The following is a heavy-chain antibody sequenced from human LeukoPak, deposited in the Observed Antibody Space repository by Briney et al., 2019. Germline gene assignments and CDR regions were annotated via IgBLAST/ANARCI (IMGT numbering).Heavy chain of an antibody. Sequence: SXXXXXFTFXXXAMHWXXXAPXXXLXXXXXXXHDGSNKYYADSVKGRFTISRDNSKNTLYLQMNSLRAEDTAVYYCATLGYCSSTSCPTGFDYWGQGTLVTVSS. CDR1: XFTFXXXA. D-gene: IGHD2-2*01. CDR2: XXHDGSNK. V-gene: IGHV3-30-3*01. J-gene: IGHJ4*02. CDR3: ATLGYCSSTSCPTGFDY.